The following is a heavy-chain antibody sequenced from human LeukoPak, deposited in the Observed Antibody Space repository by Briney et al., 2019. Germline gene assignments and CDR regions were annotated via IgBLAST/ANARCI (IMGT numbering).Heavy chain of an antibody. CDR3: AKAMDQIVRPREYYDFWSGYYKPLYGMDV. Sequence: GGSLRLSCAASGFTFSSYTIHWVRQAPGKGLEWVTIISYDGSNKYYADSVKGRFTISRDNSKNTLYLQMNSLRAEDTAVYYCAKAMDQIVRPREYYDFWSGYYKPLYGMDVWGQGTTVTVSS. CDR1: GFTFSSYT. J-gene: IGHJ6*02. D-gene: IGHD3-3*01. CDR2: ISYDGSNK. V-gene: IGHV3-30-3*01.